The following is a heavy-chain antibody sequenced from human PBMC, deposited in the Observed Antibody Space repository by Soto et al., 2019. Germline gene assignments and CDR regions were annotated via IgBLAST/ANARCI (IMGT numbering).Heavy chain of an antibody. CDR3: ARLLLGLGDLLFFDY. CDR1: GGSISSYY. J-gene: IGHJ4*02. D-gene: IGHD3-10*01. Sequence: SETLSLTCTVSGGSISSYYWGWIRQPPGKGLEWIGSIYYSGSTYYNPSLKSRVTISVDTSKNQFSLKLSSVTAADTAVYYCARLLLGLGDLLFFDYGGQETRVTVSS. V-gene: IGHV4-39*01. CDR2: IYYSGST.